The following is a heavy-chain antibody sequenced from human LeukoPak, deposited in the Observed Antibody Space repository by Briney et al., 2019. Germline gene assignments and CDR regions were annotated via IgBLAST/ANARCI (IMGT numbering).Heavy chain of an antibody. D-gene: IGHD2-2*01. CDR1: GGSITSYY. CDR3: ASGGYCGSTSCYPKWFDP. Sequence: SETLSLTCTVSGGSITSYYWSWIRQPPGKGLEWIGYISYSGSTNSNPSLKSRVTLSIDTSKNQFSLSLTSVTAADTAVYYCASGGYCGSTSCYPKWFDPWGQGTLVTVSS. V-gene: IGHV4-59*01. J-gene: IGHJ5*02. CDR2: ISYSGST.